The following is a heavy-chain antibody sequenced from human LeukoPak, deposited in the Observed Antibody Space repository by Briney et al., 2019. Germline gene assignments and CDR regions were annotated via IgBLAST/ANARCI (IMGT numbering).Heavy chain of an antibody. D-gene: IGHD3-10*01. V-gene: IGHV3-64D*06. Sequence: GGCLRLSCSAPGLTFSRDAMHWVRQTPGKGLEYDPAMSSNGGSTYYADTVKGRFTSSRDNSKNTLYLQMSSLRAEDTAVYYCVKDGSGSYYTYYFDCWGQGTLVTVSS. J-gene: IGHJ4*02. CDR3: VKDGSGSYYTYYFDC. CDR1: GLTFSRDA. CDR2: MSSNGGST.